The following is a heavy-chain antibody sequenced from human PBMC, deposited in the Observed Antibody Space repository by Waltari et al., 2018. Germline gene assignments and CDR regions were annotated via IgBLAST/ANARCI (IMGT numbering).Heavy chain of an antibody. CDR2: TYYRSKWWN. CDR1: GDRFSSNRPA. J-gene: IGHJ2*01. Sequence: QLQQSGPGLVKPSQTRPLTCAISGDRFSSNRPAWNWLRPSPSRGLAWLGRTYYRSKWWNDYAVSVKSRITINPDTSKNHFSLQLSSVTPDDTAVYYCARASFTGWYFDLWGRGTLVTVSS. V-gene: IGHV6-1*01. CDR3: ARASFTGWYFDL.